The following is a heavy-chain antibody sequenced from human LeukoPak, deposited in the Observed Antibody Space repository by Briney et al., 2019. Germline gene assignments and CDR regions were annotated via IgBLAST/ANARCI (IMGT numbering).Heavy chain of an antibody. J-gene: IGHJ4*02. Sequence: GGSLRLSCAASGFTFSSYWMSWVRQAPGKGLEWVANIKQDGSEKYYVDSVKGRFTISADKAKNSLYLQMNSLRVEDTAVYYCARDHNYAFDNWGQGTLVSVAS. V-gene: IGHV3-7*01. CDR1: GFTFSSYW. CDR3: ARDHNYAFDN. D-gene: IGHD1-1*01. CDR2: IKQDGSEK.